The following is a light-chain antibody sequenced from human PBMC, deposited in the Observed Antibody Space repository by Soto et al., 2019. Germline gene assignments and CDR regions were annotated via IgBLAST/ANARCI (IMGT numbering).Light chain of an antibody. Sequence: EIVMMQSPATLSVSPGARVTLSCRASQSVRSNLAWYQQKPGQAPRLLIYDASTRATGMPDRFIGSESGTEFTLTISGQQSEDFAVYYCQQYNNGPPLSFGGGTKVEIK. J-gene: IGKJ4*01. CDR1: QSVRSN. CDR2: DAS. CDR3: QQYNNGPPLS. V-gene: IGKV3-15*01.